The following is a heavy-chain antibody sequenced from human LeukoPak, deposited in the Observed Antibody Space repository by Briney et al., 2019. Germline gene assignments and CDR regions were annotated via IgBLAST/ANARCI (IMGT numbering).Heavy chain of an antibody. J-gene: IGHJ5*02. CDR3: ARHDFGSGSYSPNWFDP. V-gene: IGHV4-59*08. CDR2: IYYSGST. D-gene: IGHD3-10*01. CDR1: GGSISSYY. Sequence: PSETLSLTCTVSGGSISSYYWSWIRQPPGKGLEWIGYIYYSGSTNYNPSLKSRVTISVDTSKNQFSLKLSSVTAADTAVYYCARHDFGSGSYSPNWFDPWGQGTLVTVSS.